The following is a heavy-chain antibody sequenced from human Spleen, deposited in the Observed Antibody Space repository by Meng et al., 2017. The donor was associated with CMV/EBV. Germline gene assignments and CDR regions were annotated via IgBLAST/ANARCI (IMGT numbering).Heavy chain of an antibody. V-gene: IGHV3-21*01. CDR1: GFTFSSYE. CDR3: ARDRVPEPPLEWPQLWGEDF. CDR2: ISSSSSDK. D-gene: IGHD5-18*01. J-gene: IGHJ4*02. Sequence: GESLKISCAASGFTFSSYEMNWVRQAPGKGLEWVSSISSSSSDKFYADSVKGRLTISRDNAKNSLYLQMNSLRAEDTAVYYCARDRVPEPPLEWPQLWGEDFWGRGTLVTVSS.